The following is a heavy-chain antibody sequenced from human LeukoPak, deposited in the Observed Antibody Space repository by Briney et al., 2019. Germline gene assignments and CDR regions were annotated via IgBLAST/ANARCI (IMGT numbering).Heavy chain of an antibody. V-gene: IGHV4-34*01. J-gene: IGHJ4*02. D-gene: IGHD2/OR15-2a*01. CDR2: INHTGST. CDR1: GGSFSDYY. Sequence: SETLSLTCAVYGGSFSDYYWNWIRQPPGKGLEWIGEINHTGSTNYNPSLKSRVTMSVDTSKNQFSLKLSSVTAADTAVYYCARGSSDYYLSYFDYWGQGNLVTVSS. CDR3: ARGSSDYYLSYFDY.